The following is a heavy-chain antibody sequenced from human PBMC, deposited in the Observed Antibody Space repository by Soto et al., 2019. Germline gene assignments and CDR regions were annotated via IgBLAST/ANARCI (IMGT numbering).Heavy chain of an antibody. D-gene: IGHD3-3*01. CDR1: GYTFTSYA. CDR3: ARFYDDFWSGYLEY. J-gene: IGHJ4*02. V-gene: IGHV1-3*01. Sequence: GASVKVSCKASGYTFTSYAMHWVRQAPGQRLEWMGWINAGNGNTKYSQKFQGRVTITRDTSASTAYMELSSLRSEDTAVYYCARFYDDFWSGYLEYWGQGTLVTISS. CDR2: INAGNGNT.